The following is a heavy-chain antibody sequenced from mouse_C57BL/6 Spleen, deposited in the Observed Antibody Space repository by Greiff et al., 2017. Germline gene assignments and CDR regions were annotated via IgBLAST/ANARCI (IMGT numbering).Heavy chain of an antibody. CDR1: GFTFSSYA. CDR3: TRDSNYVDYYAMDY. J-gene: IGHJ4*01. Sequence: EVQVVESGEGLVKPGGSLKLSCAASGFTFSSYAMSWVRQTPEKRLEWVAYISSGGDYIYYADTVKGRFTISRDNARNTLYLQMSSLKSEDTAMYYCTRDSNYVDYYAMDYWGQGTSVTVSS. D-gene: IGHD2-5*01. V-gene: IGHV5-9-1*02. CDR2: ISSGGDYI.